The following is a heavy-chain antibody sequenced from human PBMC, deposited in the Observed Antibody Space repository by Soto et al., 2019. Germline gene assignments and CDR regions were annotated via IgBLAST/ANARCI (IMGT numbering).Heavy chain of an antibody. D-gene: IGHD5-18*01. Sequence: QVQLVQSGAEVKKPGSSVKVSCKASGGTFSSYAISWVRQAPGQGLEWMGGIIPIFGTANYAQKFQGRVTITADKSTSTASMELSSLRSEDTAVYYCASAADTAILPAYYYYGMDVWGQGTTVTVSS. V-gene: IGHV1-69*06. CDR2: IIPIFGTA. CDR1: GGTFSSYA. J-gene: IGHJ6*02. CDR3: ASAADTAILPAYYYYGMDV.